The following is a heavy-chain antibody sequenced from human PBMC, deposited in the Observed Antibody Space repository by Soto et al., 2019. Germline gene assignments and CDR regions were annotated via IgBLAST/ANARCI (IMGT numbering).Heavy chain of an antibody. D-gene: IGHD4-4*01. Sequence: GESLKISCTGAGYSFTSYWIGWVRQTPGKGLEWMGIIHPDDADTRYSPSFEGHVTISADKSTTTAFLHWSSLEASDTAIYFCARQGFSKHYFYGLDVWGQGTPVTVSS. CDR3: ARQGFSKHYFYGLDV. CDR1: GYSFTSYW. V-gene: IGHV5-51*01. CDR2: IHPDDADT. J-gene: IGHJ6*02.